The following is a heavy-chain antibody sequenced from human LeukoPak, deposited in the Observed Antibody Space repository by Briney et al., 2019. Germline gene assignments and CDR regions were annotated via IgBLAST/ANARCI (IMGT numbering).Heavy chain of an antibody. CDR1: GVSISSYS. Sequence: SETLSLTCTVSGVSISSYSWSWLRQPPGKGLEWIGYMFYTGSTNYKPSLKSRLTISLDTSKKHISLKLRSVTAADTSVYYCAGHRPTGNVHFDYWGQGTLVTASS. D-gene: IGHD1-1*01. CDR3: AGHRPTGNVHFDY. CDR2: MFYTGST. J-gene: IGHJ4*02. V-gene: IGHV4-59*08.